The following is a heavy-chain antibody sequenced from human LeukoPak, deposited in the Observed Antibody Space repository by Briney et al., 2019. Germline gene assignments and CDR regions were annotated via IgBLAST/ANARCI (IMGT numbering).Heavy chain of an antibody. D-gene: IGHD3-22*01. CDR1: GGSTSSYY. J-gene: IGHJ4*02. Sequence: SETLSLTCTASGGSTSSYYWSWIRQPPGKGLEWIGYIYYSGSTNYNPSLKSRVTISVDTSKNQFSLKLSSVTAADTAVYYCARRSSGYYFYFDYWGQGTLVTVSS. CDR2: IYYSGST. CDR3: ARRSSGYYFYFDY. V-gene: IGHV4-59*01.